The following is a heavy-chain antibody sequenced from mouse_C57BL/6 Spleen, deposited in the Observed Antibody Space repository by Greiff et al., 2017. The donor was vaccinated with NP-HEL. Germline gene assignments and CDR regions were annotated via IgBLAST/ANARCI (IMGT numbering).Heavy chain of an antibody. D-gene: IGHD3-3*01. J-gene: IGHJ1*03. CDR2: INPNYGTT. V-gene: IGHV1-39*01. CDR3: ARREEGQGYFDV. Sequence: VHVKQSGPELVKPGASVKISCKASGYSFTDYNMNWVKQSNGKSLEWIGVINPNYGTTSYNQKFKGKATLTVDQSSSTAYMQLNSLTSEDSAVYYCARREEGQGYFDVWGTGTTVTVSS. CDR1: GYSFTDYN.